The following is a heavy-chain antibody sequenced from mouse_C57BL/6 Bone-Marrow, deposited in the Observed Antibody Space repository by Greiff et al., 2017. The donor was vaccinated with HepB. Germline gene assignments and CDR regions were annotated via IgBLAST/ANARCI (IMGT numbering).Heavy chain of an antibody. J-gene: IGHJ2*01. Sequence: VQLQQSGPELVKPGASVTISCKASGYSFPGYYMNWVKQSPEKSLEWIGEINPSTGGTTYNQKFKAKATLTVDKSSSTAYMQLKSLTSEDSAVYYGARGLRRFDYWGQGTTLTGAS. V-gene: IGHV1-42*01. D-gene: IGHD1-1*01. CDR2: INPSTGGT. CDR3: ARGLRRFDY. CDR1: GYSFPGYY.